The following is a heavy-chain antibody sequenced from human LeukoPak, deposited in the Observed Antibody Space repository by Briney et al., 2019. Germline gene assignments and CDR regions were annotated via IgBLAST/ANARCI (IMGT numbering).Heavy chain of an antibody. CDR3: AINRESIAARRAFDI. CDR1: GYTFTGHY. V-gene: IGHV1-2*02. CDR2: INPNSGGT. Sequence: GASVKVSCKASGYTFTGHYMHWVRQAPGQGLEWMGWINPNSGGTNYAQKFQGRVTMTRDTSISTAYMELSRLRSDDTAVYYCAINRESIAARRAFDIWGQGTMVTVSS. J-gene: IGHJ3*02. D-gene: IGHD6-6*01.